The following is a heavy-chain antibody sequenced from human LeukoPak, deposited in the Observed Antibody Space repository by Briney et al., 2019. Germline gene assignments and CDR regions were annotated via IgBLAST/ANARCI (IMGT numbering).Heavy chain of an antibody. CDR1: GFXVSNAW. V-gene: IGHV3-15*01. J-gene: IGHJ4*02. Sequence: PGGSLRLSCGASGFXVSNAWMSWVRQAPGKGLEWVGRIKSKTDGETTDYAAPVKGRFTISRDDSKNTLYLQMNSLKTEDTAVYYCTTVYSDSGGFYFNYCDYWGQGTLVTVST. CDR2: IKSKTDGETT. D-gene: IGHD3-22*01. CDR3: TTVYSDSGGFYFNYCDY.